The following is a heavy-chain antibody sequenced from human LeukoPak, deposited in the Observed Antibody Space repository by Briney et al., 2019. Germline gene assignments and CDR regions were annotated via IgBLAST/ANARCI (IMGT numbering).Heavy chain of an antibody. J-gene: IGHJ4*02. CDR1: GFTFSTYA. CDR2: ISSSSSTI. CDR3: ARDKTTVVTPYDY. V-gene: IGHV3-48*04. Sequence: GGSLRLSCTASGFTFSTYAMHWVRQAPGKGLEWVSYISSSSSTIYYADSVKGRFTISRDNAKNSLYLQMNSLRAEDTAVYYCARDKTTVVTPYDYWGQGTLVTVSS. D-gene: IGHD4-23*01.